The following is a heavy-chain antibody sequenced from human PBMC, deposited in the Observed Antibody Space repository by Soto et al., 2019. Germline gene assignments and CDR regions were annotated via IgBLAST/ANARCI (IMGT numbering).Heavy chain of an antibody. V-gene: IGHV1-69*13. CDR3: AGEVVVVVPAAMDYYYYGMDG. D-gene: IGHD2-2*01. CDR1: GGTFSSYA. J-gene: IGHJ6*02. Sequence: SVKVSCKASGGTFSSYAISWVRQAPGQGLEWMGGIIPIFGTANYAQKFQGRVTITADESTSTAYMELSSLRSEDTAVYYCAGEVVVVVPAAMDYYYYGMDGWGQGTTVTVSS. CDR2: IIPIFGTA.